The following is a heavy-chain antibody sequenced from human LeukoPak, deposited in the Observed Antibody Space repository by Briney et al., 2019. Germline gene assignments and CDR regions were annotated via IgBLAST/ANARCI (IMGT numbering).Heavy chain of an antibody. CDR1: GFTFSSYE. V-gene: IGHV3-48*03. J-gene: IGHJ4*02. CDR3: ARERVGTTAIDY. D-gene: IGHD1-7*01. CDR2: ISSSGSTM. Sequence: GGSLRLSCAASGFTFSSYEMNWVRQAPGKGLEWVSYISSSGSTMYYADSVKGRFTISRDNAKNSLYLQMNSLRAEDTAVYYCARERVGTTAIDYWGQGTLVTVSS.